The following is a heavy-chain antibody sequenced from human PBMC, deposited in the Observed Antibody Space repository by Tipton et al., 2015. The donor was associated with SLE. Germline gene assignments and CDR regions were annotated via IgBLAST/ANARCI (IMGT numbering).Heavy chain of an antibody. D-gene: IGHD6-13*01. V-gene: IGHV4-34*01. CDR2: INHSGST. CDR3: ARLRSWSP. CDR1: GGSFSGYY. Sequence: TLSLTCAVYGGSFSGYYWSWIRQPPGMGLEWIGEINHSGSTNYNPSLKSRVTISVDTSKNQFSLKLSSVTAADTAVYYCARLRSWSPWGQGTLVTVSS. J-gene: IGHJ4*02.